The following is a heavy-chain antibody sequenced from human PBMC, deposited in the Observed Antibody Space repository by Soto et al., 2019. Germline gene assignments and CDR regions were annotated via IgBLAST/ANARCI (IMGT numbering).Heavy chain of an antibody. CDR2: INHSGST. V-gene: IGHV4-34*01. CDR3: ARGHSSSWPTDY. CDR1: GGSFSGYY. Sequence: QVQLQQWGAGLLKPSETLSLTCAVYGGSFSGYYWSWIRQPPGKGLEWIGEINHSGSTNYNPSLKSRVTISVDSSKNQFSRKLSSVTAADTAVYYCARGHSSSWPTDYWGQGTLVTVSS. J-gene: IGHJ4*02. D-gene: IGHD6-13*01.